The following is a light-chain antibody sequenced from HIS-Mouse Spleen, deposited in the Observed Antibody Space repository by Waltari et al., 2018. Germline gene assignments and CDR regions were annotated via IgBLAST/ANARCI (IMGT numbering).Light chain of an antibody. V-gene: IGLV2-14*03. CDR1: SSDVGGYNY. Sequence: QSALTQPASVSGSPGQSITISCTGTSSDVGGYNYVSWYQQHPVKAPKLMIYDVRNRPSGVSNRFSGYKSGNTASLTISGLQAEDDADYYCSSYTSSSTWVFGGGTKLTVL. CDR2: DVR. CDR3: SSYTSSSTWV. J-gene: IGLJ3*02.